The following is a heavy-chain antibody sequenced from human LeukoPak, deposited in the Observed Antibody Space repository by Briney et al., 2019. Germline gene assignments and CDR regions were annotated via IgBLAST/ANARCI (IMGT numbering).Heavy chain of an antibody. CDR2: ISYDGSNK. J-gene: IGHJ4*02. V-gene: IGHV3-30*01. D-gene: IGHD3-22*01. CDR3: AREVSGEPDYYDSSGYYYGYFDY. Sequence: TGRSLRLSCAASGFTFSSYAMHWVRQAPGKGLEWVAVISYDGSNKYYADSVKGRFTISRDNSKNTLYLQMNSLRAEDTAVCYCAREVSGEPDYYDSSGYYYGYFDYWGQGTLVTVSS. CDR1: GFTFSSYA.